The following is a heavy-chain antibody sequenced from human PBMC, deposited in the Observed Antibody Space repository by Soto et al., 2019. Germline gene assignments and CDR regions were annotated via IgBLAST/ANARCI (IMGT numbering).Heavy chain of an antibody. CDR3: ARLWSSNEGSS. CDR1: GGSFRGYY. Sequence: NLSLTCAVHGGSFRGYYWSWIRQPPGKGLEWIGEINHSGGTNYNPSLKSRVSISVDASKNQFSLQLTSVTAADTAVYYCARLWSSNEGSSWGQGTLVTVSS. CDR2: INHSGGT. J-gene: IGHJ4*02. V-gene: IGHV4-34*01. D-gene: IGHD3-10*01.